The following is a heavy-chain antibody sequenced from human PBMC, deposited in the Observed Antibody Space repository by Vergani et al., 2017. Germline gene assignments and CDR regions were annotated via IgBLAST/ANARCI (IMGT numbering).Heavy chain of an antibody. J-gene: IGHJ4*02. V-gene: IGHV1-69*08. CDR2: IIPILGIA. CDR1: GGTFSSYT. CDR3: ARDRPRGYSGYDSPYYFDY. D-gene: IGHD5-12*01. Sequence: QVQLVQSGAEVKKPGSSVKVSCKASGGTFSSYTISWVRQAPGQGLEWMGRIIPILGIANYAQKFQDRVTITADKSTSTAYMELSSLRSEDTAVYYCARDRPRGYSGYDSPYYFDYWGQGTLVTVSS.